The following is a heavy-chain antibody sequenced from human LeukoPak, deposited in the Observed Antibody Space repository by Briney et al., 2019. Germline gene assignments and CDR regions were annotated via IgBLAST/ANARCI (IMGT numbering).Heavy chain of an antibody. Sequence: ASVNVACKASVYTFTSYGISLVRQAPGQGREWMGWISDYNGKTNYAQKLQGRVTMTTDTSTSRAYMELRRLRSDATAVYYCASALYRGSLPVSWFDAWGQGTLVTVS. J-gene: IGHJ5*02. CDR2: ISDYNGKT. D-gene: IGHD4-11*01. CDR1: VYTFTSYG. V-gene: IGHV1-18*01. CDR3: ASALYRGSLPVSWFDA.